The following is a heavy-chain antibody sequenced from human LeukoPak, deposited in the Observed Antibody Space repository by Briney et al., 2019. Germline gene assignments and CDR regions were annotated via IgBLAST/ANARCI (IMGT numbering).Heavy chain of an antibody. Sequence: PGGSLRLSCAASGFTFSSYEMNWVRQAPGKGLEWVSYISSSGSTIYYADSVKGRFTISRDNAKSSLYLQMNSLRAEDTAVYYCARDRYCSGGSCYSPFDYWGQGTLVTVSS. CDR3: ARDRYCSGGSCYSPFDY. J-gene: IGHJ4*02. CDR2: ISSSGSTI. D-gene: IGHD2-15*01. CDR1: GFTFSSYE. V-gene: IGHV3-48*03.